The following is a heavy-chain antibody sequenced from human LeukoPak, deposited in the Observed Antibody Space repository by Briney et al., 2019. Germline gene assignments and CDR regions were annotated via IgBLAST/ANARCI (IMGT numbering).Heavy chain of an antibody. D-gene: IGHD1-26*01. V-gene: IGHV3-21*01. CDR2: ISGSSGII. CDR1: GFTFSDYS. J-gene: IGHJ4*02. CDR3: ARDIPRGSTHLDY. Sequence: GGSLRLSCAASGFTFSDYSMNWVRQAPGKGLEWVSSISGSSGIIYYADSVKGRFTISRDNAKNSLYLQMNILRVEDTAVYYCARDIPRGSTHLDYWGQGTLVTVSA.